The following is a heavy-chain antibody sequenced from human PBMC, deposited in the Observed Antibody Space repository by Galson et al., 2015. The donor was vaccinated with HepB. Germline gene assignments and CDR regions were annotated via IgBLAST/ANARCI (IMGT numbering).Heavy chain of an antibody. J-gene: IGHJ6*02. CDR1: GFTFSSYW. CDR2: IKQDGSEK. CDR3: ARTPRGDDFWSGYSTHYFGVDV. V-gene: IGHV3-7*03. Sequence: SLRLSCAASGFTFSSYWMSWVRQAPGKGLEWVANIKQDGSEKYYVDSVKGRFTISRDNAKNSLYLQMNSLRAADTAVYYCARTPRGDDFWSGYSTHYFGVDVWGQGTTVTVSS. D-gene: IGHD3-3*01.